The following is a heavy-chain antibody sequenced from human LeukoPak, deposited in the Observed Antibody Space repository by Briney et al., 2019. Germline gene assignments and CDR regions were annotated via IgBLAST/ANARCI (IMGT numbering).Heavy chain of an antibody. CDR1: GFTFSNAW. CDR3: TTRWYYDSSGYYRYAFYI. J-gene: IGHJ3*02. Sequence: GGSLRLSCAASGFTFSNAWMSWVRQAPGKGLEWVGRIKSKTDGGTTDYPAPVKGRFTISRDDSKNTLYLKMNSLKTEDTAVYYCTTRWYYDSSGYYRYAFYIWGQGRMVTVSS. D-gene: IGHD3-22*01. CDR2: IKSKTDGGTT. V-gene: IGHV3-15*01.